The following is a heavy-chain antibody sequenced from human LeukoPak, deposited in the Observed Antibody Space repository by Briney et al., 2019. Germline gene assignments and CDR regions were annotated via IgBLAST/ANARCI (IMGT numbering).Heavy chain of an antibody. CDR2: IIPIFGTA. D-gene: IGHD2-15*01. V-gene: IGHV1-69*13. CDR1: GYTFTGYY. Sequence: ASVKVSCKASGYTFTGYYMHWVRQAPGQGLEWMGGIIPIFGTANYAQKFQGRVTITADESTSTAYMELSSLRSEDTAVYYCARGGLLNYYYYYMDVWGKGTTVTVSS. CDR3: ARGGLLNYYYYYMDV. J-gene: IGHJ6*03.